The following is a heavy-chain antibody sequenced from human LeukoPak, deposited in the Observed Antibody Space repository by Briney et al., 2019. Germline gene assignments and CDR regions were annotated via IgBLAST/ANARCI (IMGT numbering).Heavy chain of an antibody. Sequence: GESLKISCKSSGYTFTHDWIGWVRQMPGKGLEWMGIVYPRDSTTRYSPAFEGQVTISVDKSITTAYLQWSSLKASDTAMYYCARRAIIQGTSALDFWGQGTVVIVSS. V-gene: IGHV5-51*01. CDR2: VYPRDSTT. J-gene: IGHJ4*02. D-gene: IGHD3-3*01. CDR3: ARRAIIQGTSALDF. CDR1: GYTFTHDW.